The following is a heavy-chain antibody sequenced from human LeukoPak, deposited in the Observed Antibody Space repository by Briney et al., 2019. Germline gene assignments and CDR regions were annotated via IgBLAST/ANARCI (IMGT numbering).Heavy chain of an antibody. V-gene: IGHV3-33*01. CDR2: IWYDGSNK. J-gene: IGHJ1*01. Sequence: GGSLRLSCAASGFTFSSYGMHWVRQAPGKGLEWVAVIWYDGSNKYYADSVKGRFTISRDNSKNTLYLQMNSLRAEDTAVYYCARDNLVTATDAEYFQHWGQGTLVTVSS. D-gene: IGHD2-21*02. CDR1: GFTFSSYG. CDR3: ARDNLVTATDAEYFQH.